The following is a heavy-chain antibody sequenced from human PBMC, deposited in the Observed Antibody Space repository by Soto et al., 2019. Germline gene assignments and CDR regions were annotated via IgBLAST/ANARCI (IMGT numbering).Heavy chain of an antibody. Sequence: ASVKVSCKASGGTFSSYTISWVRQAPGQGLEWMGIINPSGGSTSYAQKFQGRVTMTRDTSTSTVYMELSSLRSEDTAVYYCARDSGDIVVVPAATWYFDLWGRGTLVTVSS. D-gene: IGHD2-2*01. CDR1: GGTFSSYT. CDR2: INPSGGST. CDR3: ARDSGDIVVVPAATWYFDL. V-gene: IGHV1-46*01. J-gene: IGHJ2*01.